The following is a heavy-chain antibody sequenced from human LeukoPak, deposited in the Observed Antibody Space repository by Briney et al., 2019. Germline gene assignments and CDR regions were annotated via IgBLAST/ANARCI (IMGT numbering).Heavy chain of an antibody. CDR1: GGSFSGYY. CDR2: INHSGST. Sequence: SETLAHTRAVYGGSFSGYYWSWIRQPPGKGLEWIGEINHSGSTNYNPSLKSRVTISVDTSKNQFSLNLSSVTAADTAVYFCARGRYSFGYWGQGTLVTVSS. D-gene: IGHD5-18*01. V-gene: IGHV4-34*01. CDR3: ARGRYSFGY. J-gene: IGHJ4*02.